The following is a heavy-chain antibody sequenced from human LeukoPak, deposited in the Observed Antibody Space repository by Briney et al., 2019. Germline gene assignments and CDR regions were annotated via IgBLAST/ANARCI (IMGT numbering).Heavy chain of an antibody. D-gene: IGHD6-13*01. Sequence: GGSLRLSCAASGFTVSSNYMSWVRQAPGKGLEWVSVIYSGGSTYYADSVKGRFTISRDNSKNTLYLQMNSLRAEDTAVYYCASTLSSSSSWYGYFDYWGQGTLVTVSS. V-gene: IGHV3-53*01. CDR2: IYSGGST. CDR3: ASTLSSSSSWYGYFDY. CDR1: GFTVSSNY. J-gene: IGHJ4*02.